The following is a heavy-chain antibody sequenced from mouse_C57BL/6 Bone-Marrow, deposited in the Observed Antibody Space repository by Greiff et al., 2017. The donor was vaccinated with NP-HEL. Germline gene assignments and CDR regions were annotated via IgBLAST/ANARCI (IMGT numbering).Heavy chain of an antibody. CDR3: ARRDYDYDGSWFAY. D-gene: IGHD2-4*01. CDR2: ISSGGSYT. J-gene: IGHJ3*01. Sequence: DVMLVESGGDLVKPGGSLKLSCAASGFTFSSYGMSWVRQTPDKRLEWVATISSGGSYTYSPESVKGRFTISRDNAKNTLYLQMISLKSEDTAMYYCARRDYDYDGSWFAYWGQGTLVTVSA. V-gene: IGHV5-6*02. CDR1: GFTFSSYG.